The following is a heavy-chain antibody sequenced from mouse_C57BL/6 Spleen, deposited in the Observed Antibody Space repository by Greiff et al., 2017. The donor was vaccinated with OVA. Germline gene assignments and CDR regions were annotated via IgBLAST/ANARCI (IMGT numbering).Heavy chain of an antibody. J-gene: IGHJ2*01. Sequence: EVQRVESGGGLVKPGGSLKLSCAASGFTFSDYGMHWVRQAPEKGLEWVAYISSGSSTIYYADTVKGRFTISRDNAKNTLFLQMTSLRSEDTAMYYCATSHGYYFDYWGQGTTLTVSS. CDR1: GFTFSDYG. CDR3: ATSHGYYFDY. D-gene: IGHD2-2*01. CDR2: ISSGSSTI. V-gene: IGHV5-17*01.